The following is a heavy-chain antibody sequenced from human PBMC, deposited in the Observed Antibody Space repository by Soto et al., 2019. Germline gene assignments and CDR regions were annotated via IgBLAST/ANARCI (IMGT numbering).Heavy chain of an antibody. D-gene: IGHD1-7*01. CDR2: ISYSADKT. V-gene: IGHV3-23*01. J-gene: IGHJ3*01. CDR3: ARRARTATTKRGAFDV. CDR1: GFTFNTYV. Sequence: EVQLLESGGGLVQPGGSLRLSCAASGFTFNTYVMNWVRQAPGKGLEWVSTISYSADKTHYADSVKGRFTISRDNSRDTLFLQKNSLRADDAAVYYCARRARTATTKRGAFDVWGQGTMVTVSS.